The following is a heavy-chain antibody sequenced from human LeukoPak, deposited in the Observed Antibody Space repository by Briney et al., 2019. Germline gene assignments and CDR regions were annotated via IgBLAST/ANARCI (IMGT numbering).Heavy chain of an antibody. D-gene: IGHD2-2*03. J-gene: IGHJ4*02. CDR1: GFTFSNCG. V-gene: IGHV3-48*02. CDR2: ISSSGSAK. CDR3: ASGSGH. Sequence: QPGGSLRLSCAASGFTFSNCGLNWVRQAPGKGLEWVSHISSSGSAKYYADSVKGRFTISRDNAKNSLYLQMNSLRDEDTAVFYCASGSGHWGQGTLVTVSS.